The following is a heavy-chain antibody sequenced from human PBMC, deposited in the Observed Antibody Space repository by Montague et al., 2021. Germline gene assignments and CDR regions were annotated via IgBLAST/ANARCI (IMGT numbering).Heavy chain of an antibody. CDR1: GDSVSSNDAT. Sequence: CAISGDSVSSNDATWNRIRQSPSRGLEWLGRTYYRSKWYNEYAISVKSRITVNPDTSKNQFSLLLNSVTPEDTAVYYCARGWQKRFDPWGQGTQVTVSS. D-gene: IGHD5-24*01. J-gene: IGHJ5*02. CDR3: ARGWQKRFDP. V-gene: IGHV6-1*01. CDR2: TYYRSKWYN.